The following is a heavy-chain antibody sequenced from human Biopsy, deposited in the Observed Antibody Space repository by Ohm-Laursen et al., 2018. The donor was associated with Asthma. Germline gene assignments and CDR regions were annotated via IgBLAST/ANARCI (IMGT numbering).Heavy chain of an antibody. CDR3: ARKAGSCISRTCYSLDF. CDR2: INSVFGTT. V-gene: IGHV1-69*13. J-gene: IGHJ4*02. CDR1: GGTFNTYV. Sequence: SVKVSCKSLGGTFNTYVIGWVRQAPGQGLEWMGGINSVFGTTTYPQKFQDRVTITADDSTSTVYIELSSLRSGDTAVYYCARKAGSCISRTCYSLDFWGQGTLVTVSS. D-gene: IGHD2-2*01.